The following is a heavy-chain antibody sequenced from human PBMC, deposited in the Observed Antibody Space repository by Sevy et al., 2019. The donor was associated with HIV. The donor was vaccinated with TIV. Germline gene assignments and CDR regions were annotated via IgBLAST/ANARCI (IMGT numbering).Heavy chain of an antibody. CDR3: ARPYSSGSITDAFDI. CDR2: INPNSGGT. V-gene: IGHV1-2*02. CDR1: GYTFTGYY. J-gene: IGHJ3*02. Sequence: ASVKVSCKASGYTFTGYYMHWVRQAPGQGLEWMGWINPNSGGTNYAQKFQGRVTMTRDTSISTAYMELSRLRSDDMAVYYCARPYSSGSITDAFDIWGQGTMVTVSS. D-gene: IGHD3-22*01.